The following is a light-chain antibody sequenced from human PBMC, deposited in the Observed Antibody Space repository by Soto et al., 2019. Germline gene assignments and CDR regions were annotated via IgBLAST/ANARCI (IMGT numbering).Light chain of an antibody. CDR2: AAS. V-gene: IGKV1D-8*04. CDR1: QSIGSY. J-gene: IGKJ3*01. CDR3: EQYSSSPLP. Sequence: CITPSSSLLSASRRETVMTSFPILQSIGSYLACYQQKPSKAPALLIYAASTLQSGVPSTSSGSGSRRDFTLTISCLQSEDFATYSCEQYSSSPLPFGPGPKVDI.